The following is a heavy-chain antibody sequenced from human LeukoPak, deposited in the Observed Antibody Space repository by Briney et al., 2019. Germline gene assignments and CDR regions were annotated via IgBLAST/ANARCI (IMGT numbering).Heavy chain of an antibody. D-gene: IGHD1-26*01. CDR1: GYTFTSYG. CDR2: ISAYNGNT. CDR3: ARVHPPWELTNAHGIDI. V-gene: IGHV1-18*01. Sequence: GASVKVSCKASGYTFTSYGISWVRQAAGQGLEWMGWISAYNGNTNYAQKLQGRVTMTTDTSTSTAYMELRSLRSDDTAVYYCARVHPPWELTNAHGIDIWGQGTMVTVSS. J-gene: IGHJ3*02.